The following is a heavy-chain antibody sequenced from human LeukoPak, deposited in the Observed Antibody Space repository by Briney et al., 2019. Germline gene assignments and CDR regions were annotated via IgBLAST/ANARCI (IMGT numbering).Heavy chain of an antibody. V-gene: IGHV4-61*02. CDR2: IYTSGST. CDR1: GGSISSGSYY. Sequence: SETLSLTCTVSGGSISSGSYYWSWIRQPAGKGLEWIGRIYTSGSTNYNPSLKSRVTISVDKSKNQFSLKLSSVTAADTAVYYCARNGGYYSFDYWGQGTLVTVSS. CDR3: ARNGGYYSFDY. D-gene: IGHD3-22*01. J-gene: IGHJ4*02.